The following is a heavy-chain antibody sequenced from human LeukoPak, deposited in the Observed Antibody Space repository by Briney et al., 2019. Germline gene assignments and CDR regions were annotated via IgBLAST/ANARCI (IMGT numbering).Heavy chain of an antibody. CDR2: IYHSGST. CDR3: ASSTTVTTFYFGN. D-gene: IGHD4-11*01. Sequence: SETLSLTCAVSGGSISSGGYSWSWIRQPPGKGLEWIGYIYHSGSTYYNPSLKSRVTISVDRSKNQFSLKLSSVTAADTAVYYCASSTTVTTFYFGNWGQGTLVTVSS. V-gene: IGHV4-30-2*01. J-gene: IGHJ4*02. CDR1: GGSISSGGYS.